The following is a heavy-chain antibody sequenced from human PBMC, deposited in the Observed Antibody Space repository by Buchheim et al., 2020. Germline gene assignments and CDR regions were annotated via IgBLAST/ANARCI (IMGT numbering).Heavy chain of an antibody. CDR2: IYHSGST. CDR1: GGSISSSNW. V-gene: IGHV4-4*02. CDR3: ARATGYSSGWLGPGGYYYYYYGMDV. Sequence: QVQLQESGPGLVKPSGTLSLTCAVSGGSISSSNWWSWVRQPPGKGLEWIGEIYHSGSTNYNPSLKSRVTISVDKSKNQFSLKLSSVTAADTAVYYCARATGYSSGWLGPGGYYYYYYGMDVWGQGTT. J-gene: IGHJ6*02. D-gene: IGHD6-19*01.